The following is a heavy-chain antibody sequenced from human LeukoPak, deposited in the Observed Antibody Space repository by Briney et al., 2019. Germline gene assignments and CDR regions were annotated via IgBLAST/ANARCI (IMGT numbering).Heavy chain of an antibody. CDR2: IYSGGST. J-gene: IGHJ4*02. CDR1: GFTVSSNY. CDR3: ARDSAQLGLDY. Sequence: GGSLRLSCAASGFTVSSNYMSWVRQAPGKGREWVSVIYSGGSTYYADSVKGRFTISRDNSKNTLYLQMNSLRAEDTAVYYCARDSAQLGLDYWGQGTLVTVSS. V-gene: IGHV3-53*01. D-gene: IGHD1-7*01.